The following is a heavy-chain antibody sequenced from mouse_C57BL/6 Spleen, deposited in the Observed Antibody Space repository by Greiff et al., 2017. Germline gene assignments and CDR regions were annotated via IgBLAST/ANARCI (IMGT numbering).Heavy chain of an antibody. D-gene: IGHD2-10*02. Sequence: EVQLVESGGGLVKPGGSLKLSCAASGFTFSSYTMSWVRQTPEKRLEWVATISGGGGNTYYPDSVKGRFTISRDNAKNTLYLQMSSLRSEDTALYYCARRYGNYEGYWYFDVWGTGTTVTVSS. J-gene: IGHJ1*03. CDR3: ARRYGNYEGYWYFDV. V-gene: IGHV5-9*01. CDR2: ISGGGGNT. CDR1: GFTFSSYT.